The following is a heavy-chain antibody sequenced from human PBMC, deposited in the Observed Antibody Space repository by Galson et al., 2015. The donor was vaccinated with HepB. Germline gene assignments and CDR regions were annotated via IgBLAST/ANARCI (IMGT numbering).Heavy chain of an antibody. CDR2: ISGSGGST. Sequence: SLRLSCAASGFTFSSYAMSWVRQAPGKGLEWVSAISGSGGSTYYADSVRGRFTISRDNSKNTLYLQMNSLRAEDTAVYYCAKDALDWNYFAWFDPWGQGTLVTVSS. V-gene: IGHV3-23*01. J-gene: IGHJ5*02. CDR3: AKDALDWNYFAWFDP. CDR1: GFTFSSYA. D-gene: IGHD1-7*01.